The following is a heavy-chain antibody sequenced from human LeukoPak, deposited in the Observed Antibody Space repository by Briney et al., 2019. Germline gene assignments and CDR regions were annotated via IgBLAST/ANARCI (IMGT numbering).Heavy chain of an antibody. J-gene: IGHJ4*02. CDR3: AKRSDGYSGFDY. D-gene: IGHD5-18*01. V-gene: IGHV3-48*03. CDR1: GFTFSSYE. CDR2: ISSSGSTI. Sequence: PGGSLRLSCAASGFTFSSYEMNWVRQAPGKGLEWVSYISSSGSTIYYADSVKGRFTISRDNSKNTLHLQMNSLRAEDTAVYYCAKRSDGYSGFDYWGQGTLVTLSS.